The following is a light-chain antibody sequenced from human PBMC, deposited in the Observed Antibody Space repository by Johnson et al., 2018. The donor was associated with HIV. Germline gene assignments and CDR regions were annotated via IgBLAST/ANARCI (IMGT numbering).Light chain of an antibody. Sequence: VLTQPPSVSAAPGQKVTISCSGSSSNIGNNYVSWYQQLPGTAPKLLIYDSNKRPSGIPDRFSGSKSGTSATLGITGLQTGDEADYYCGTWDSSLSAYVFGTGTKVTVL. CDR2: DSN. V-gene: IGLV1-51*01. CDR3: GTWDSSLSAYV. J-gene: IGLJ1*01. CDR1: SSNIGNNY.